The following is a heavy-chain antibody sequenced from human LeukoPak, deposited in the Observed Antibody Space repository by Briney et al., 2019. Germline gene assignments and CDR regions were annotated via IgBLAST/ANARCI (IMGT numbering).Heavy chain of an antibody. J-gene: IGHJ4*02. CDR3: ARDTFGSGSYFRY. D-gene: IGHD3-10*01. CDR1: GGSLSSHY. Sequence: SETLSLTCTVSGGSLSSHYWSWIRQPPGKGLEWIGHIYYSGDTNYNPSLKGRVTISIDTSKIHFSLKLGSVTAADTAVYYCARDTFGSGSYFRYWGQGTLVTVSS. V-gene: IGHV4-59*11. CDR2: IYYSGDT.